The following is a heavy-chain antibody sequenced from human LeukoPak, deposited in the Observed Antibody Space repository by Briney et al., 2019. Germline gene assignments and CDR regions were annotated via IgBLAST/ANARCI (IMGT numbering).Heavy chain of an antibody. CDR1: GYTFTSYY. CDR2: INPSGGST. CDR3: ARSPHILTGENFDY. V-gene: IGHV1-46*01. J-gene: IGHJ4*02. Sequence: ASVKVSCKASGYTFTSYYMHWVRQAPGQGLEWMGIINPSGGSTGYAQKFQGRVTMTRDTSISTAYMHLSRLRSADTAVYYCARSPHILTGENFDYWGQGTLLTVSS. D-gene: IGHD3-9*01.